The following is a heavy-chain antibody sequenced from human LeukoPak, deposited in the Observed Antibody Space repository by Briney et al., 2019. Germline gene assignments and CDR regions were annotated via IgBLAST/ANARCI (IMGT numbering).Heavy chain of an antibody. V-gene: IGHV4-39*01. CDR1: GGSISSSSYY. D-gene: IGHD6-13*01. CDR3: ARRLPGAATGDI. CDR2: IYYSGST. J-gene: IGHJ3*02. Sequence: SSETLSLTCTVSGGSISSSSYYWDWIRQPPGKGLEWIGSIYYSGSTYCNPSLKSRVTMSVDTSNNQFSLKLSSVTAADTAVYYCARRLPGAATGDIWGQGTMVTVSS.